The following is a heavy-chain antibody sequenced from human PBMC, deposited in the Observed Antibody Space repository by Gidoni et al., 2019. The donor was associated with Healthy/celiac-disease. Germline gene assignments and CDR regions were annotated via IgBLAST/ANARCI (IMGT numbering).Heavy chain of an antibody. D-gene: IGHD6-13*01. J-gene: IGHJ4*02. V-gene: IGHV3-30*18. Sequence: QVQLVESGGGVVQPGRSLRLSCAASGFTFSSYGMHWVRQAPGKGLEWVAVISYDGSNKYYADSVKGRFTISRDNSKNTLYLQMNSLRAEDTAVYYCAKPIAAAATGFDYWGQGTLVTVSS. CDR2: ISYDGSNK. CDR1: GFTFSSYG. CDR3: AKPIAAAATGFDY.